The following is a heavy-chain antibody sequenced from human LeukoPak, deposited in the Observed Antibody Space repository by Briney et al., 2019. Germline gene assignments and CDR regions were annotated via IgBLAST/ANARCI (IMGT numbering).Heavy chain of an antibody. V-gene: IGHV3-43*02. D-gene: IGHD7-27*01. CDR2: ISGDGVST. Sequence: GGSLRLSCAASGFTFDDYAIHWARHVPGKVLEWVSLISGDGVSTYYADSVKGRFTISRDNSKNSLYLQMNSLRTEGTALYYCAKDLGLSGAGWFDPWGQGTLVTVSS. CDR1: GFTFDDYA. J-gene: IGHJ5*02. CDR3: AKDLGLSGAGWFDP.